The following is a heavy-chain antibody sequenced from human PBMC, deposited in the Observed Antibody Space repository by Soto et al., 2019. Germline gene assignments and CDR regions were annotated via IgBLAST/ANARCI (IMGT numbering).Heavy chain of an antibody. CDR3: ASRGSGSYYDY. CDR1: GFTFSSYA. V-gene: IGHV3-23*01. CDR2: ISGSGGST. Sequence: EVQLLESGGGLVQPGGSLRLSCAASGFTFSSYAMRWVRQAPGKGLEWVSAISGSGGSTYYADSVKGRFTISRDNSKNTLYMQMNSLRAEDTAVYYCASRGSGSYYDYWGQGTLVTVSS. J-gene: IGHJ4*02. D-gene: IGHD1-26*01.